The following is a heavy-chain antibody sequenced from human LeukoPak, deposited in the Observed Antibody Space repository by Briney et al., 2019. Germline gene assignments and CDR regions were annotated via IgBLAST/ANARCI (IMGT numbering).Heavy chain of an antibody. Sequence: PSETLSLTCTVSGGSISSGGYYWSWIRQPPGKGLEWIGYIYHSGSTYYNPSLKSRVTISVDKSKSQFSLNLSSVTAADTAVYYCARAGYDILTGYLGVFDFWGQGTMVTVSS. CDR3: ARAGYDILTGYLGVFDF. V-gene: IGHV4-30-2*01. J-gene: IGHJ3*01. D-gene: IGHD3-9*01. CDR2: IYHSGST. CDR1: GGSISSGGYY.